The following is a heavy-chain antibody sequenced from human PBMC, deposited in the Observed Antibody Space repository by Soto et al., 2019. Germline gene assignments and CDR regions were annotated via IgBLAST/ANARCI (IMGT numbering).Heavy chain of an antibody. CDR3: ARVADFSDYYYYMDV. D-gene: IGHD2-21*02. J-gene: IGHJ6*03. V-gene: IGHV3-53*04. CDR1: GFTVSSNY. CDR2: IYSGGST. Sequence: EVQLVESGGGLVQPGGSLRLSCAASGFTVSSNYMSWVRQAPGKGLEWVSVIYSGGSTYYADSVKGRFTISRHNSKNTLYLQMNSLRAEDTAVYYCARVADFSDYYYYMDVWGKGTTVTVSS.